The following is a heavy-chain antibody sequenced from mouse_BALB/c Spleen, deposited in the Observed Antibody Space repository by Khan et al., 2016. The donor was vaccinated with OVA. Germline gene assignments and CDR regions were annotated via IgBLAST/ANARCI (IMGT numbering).Heavy chain of an antibody. J-gene: IGHJ3*01. CDR2: IFPGSVST. V-gene: IGHV1-9*01. CDR3: ARGGYGGFAY. CDR1: GYTFSSYW. Sequence: QVQLQQSGGDLMKPGASVKISCKATGYTFSSYWIEWVKQRPGHGLEWIGQIFPGSVSTTYNEKFKGKATFTADTSSTTAYMQPSSLTSEDSAVYYCARGGYGGFAYWGQGTLVTVSA. D-gene: IGHD2-2*01.